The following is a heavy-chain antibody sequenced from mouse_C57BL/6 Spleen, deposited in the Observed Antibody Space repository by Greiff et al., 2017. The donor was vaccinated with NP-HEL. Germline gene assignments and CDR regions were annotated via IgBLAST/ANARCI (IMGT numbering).Heavy chain of an antibody. D-gene: IGHD3-2*02. CDR2: IHPNSGST. Sequence: QVQLQQPGAELVKPGASVKLSCKASGYTFTSYWMHWVKQRPGQGLEWIGMIHPNSGSTNYNEKFKSKATLTVDKSSSTAYMQLSSLTSEDSAVYYCAREARQLRLQAYFDDWGKGTTLTVSS. J-gene: IGHJ2*01. CDR1: GYTFTSYW. CDR3: AREARQLRLQAYFDD. V-gene: IGHV1-64*01.